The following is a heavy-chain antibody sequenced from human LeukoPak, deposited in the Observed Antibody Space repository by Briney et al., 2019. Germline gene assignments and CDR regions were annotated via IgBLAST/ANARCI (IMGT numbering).Heavy chain of an antibody. D-gene: IGHD6-19*01. CDR1: GFTFTSYG. J-gene: IGHJ4*02. CDR2: IRYDGSNK. V-gene: IGHV3-30*02. CDR3: AKVFLPEWLGFGY. Sequence: GGSLRLSCAASGFTFTSYGMHWVRQAPGKGLEWVAFIRYDGSNKYYADSVKGRFTISRDNSKNTLYLQMNSLRAEDTAVYYCAKVFLPEWLGFGYWGQGTLVTVSS.